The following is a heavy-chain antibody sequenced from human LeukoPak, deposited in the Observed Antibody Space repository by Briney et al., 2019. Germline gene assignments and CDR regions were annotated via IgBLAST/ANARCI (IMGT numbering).Heavy chain of an antibody. Sequence: HPGGSLRLSCAASGFTFSSYWMSWVRQAPGKGLEWVANIKQDGSEKYYVDSVKGRFTISRDNVENSLSLQMNSLRAEDTAVYYCARENYGSGSYSWPADYWGQGTLVTVSS. CDR3: ARENYGSGSYSWPADY. J-gene: IGHJ4*02. CDR2: IKQDGSEK. V-gene: IGHV3-7*01. CDR1: GFTFSSYW. D-gene: IGHD3-10*01.